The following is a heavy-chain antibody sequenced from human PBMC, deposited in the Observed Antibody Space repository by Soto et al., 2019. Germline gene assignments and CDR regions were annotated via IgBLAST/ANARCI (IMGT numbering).Heavy chain of an antibody. CDR2: INPRDSDT. CDR3: ARGFPSSSRLGWLDP. CDR1: GYTFIAYY. D-gene: IGHD2-2*01. V-gene: IGHV1-46*01. J-gene: IGHJ5*02. Sequence: QVQLVQSGAEVKKPGASVRVTCKASGYTFIAYYMHWVRQAPGQGLEWMGVINPRDSDTKYAQKFQGRVTMTRDTFTSTVFMEVNSLRSDDTAVYYCARGFPSSSRLGWLDPWGQGTLITVSS.